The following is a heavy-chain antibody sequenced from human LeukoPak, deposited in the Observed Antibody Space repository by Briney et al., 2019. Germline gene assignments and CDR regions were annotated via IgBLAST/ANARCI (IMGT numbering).Heavy chain of an antibody. V-gene: IGHV4-59*01. CDR3: ARYSSDHDGRHFEF. CDR2: IFYNGNT. J-gene: IGHJ4*02. Sequence: GSLRLSCAASGFTFSSYWMSWVRQAPGKGLEWVGWIFYNGNTNYNSSLKSRLTMSVDASKNQFYLKLNSVTAADTAVYYCARYSSDHDGRHFEFWGQGILVTVSS. D-gene: IGHD2-21*01. CDR1: GFTFSSYW.